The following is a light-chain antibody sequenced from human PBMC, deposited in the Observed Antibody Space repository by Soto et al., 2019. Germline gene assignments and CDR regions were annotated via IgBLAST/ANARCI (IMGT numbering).Light chain of an antibody. CDR3: HHFGSLPET. J-gene: IGKJ1*01. CDR1: QSVASSY. Sequence: EVVLTQSPGTLSLSPGERVTLHCRASQSVASSYLTWYQQKPGRAPRLLFYSASSRATGIPDRFSGSGSGTDFTLTISRLEPEDFAVYYCHHFGSLPETFGQGTNVE. V-gene: IGKV3-20*01. CDR2: SAS.